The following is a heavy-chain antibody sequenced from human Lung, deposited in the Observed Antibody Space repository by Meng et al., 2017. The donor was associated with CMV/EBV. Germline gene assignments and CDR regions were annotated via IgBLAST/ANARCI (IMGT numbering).Heavy chain of an antibody. Sequence: GRSLRLSCAASGFTFDNHAMHWVRQAPGKGLEWVSLISWDGGSTSYADSVKGRFTISRDNSKNSLFLQMNSLRPEDSALYYCAKDHDSSWRIMDVWGQGTTVTVSS. CDR3: AKDHDSSWRIMDV. D-gene: IGHD3-22*01. CDR2: ISWDGGST. V-gene: IGHV3-43D*03. J-gene: IGHJ6*02. CDR1: GFTFDNHA.